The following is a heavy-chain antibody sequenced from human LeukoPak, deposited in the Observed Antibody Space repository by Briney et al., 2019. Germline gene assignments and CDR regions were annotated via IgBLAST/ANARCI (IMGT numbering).Heavy chain of an antibody. D-gene: IGHD3-22*01. J-gene: IGHJ4*02. Sequence: GGSLRLSCAASGFTFSRYAMHWVRQAPGKGLEYVSAISTNGGSTYYASSVKGGFTISRDNSKNTLYLQMVNLRPEDMAVYYCARGNDSSGYYYFFDYWGQGTLVTVSS. CDR3: ARGNDSSGYYYFFDY. CDR1: GFTFSRYA. V-gene: IGHV3-64*01. CDR2: ISTNGGST.